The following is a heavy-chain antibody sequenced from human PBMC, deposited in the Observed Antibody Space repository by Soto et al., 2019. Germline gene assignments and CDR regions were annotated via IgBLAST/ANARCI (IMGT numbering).Heavy chain of an antibody. J-gene: IGHJ6*02. D-gene: IGHD3-10*01. V-gene: IGHV4-39*01. Sequence: SQTRPRTCTVSAGSISNSRYYLGWIRRPPGKGLEWIGSIYYSGSTYYNPSLKSRVTISVDTSKNQFSLKLSSVTAADTAVYYCARLVRLLWFGEWGDVWGQGTTVTVS. CDR1: AGSISNSRYY. CDR3: ARLVRLLWFGEWGDV. CDR2: IYYSGST.